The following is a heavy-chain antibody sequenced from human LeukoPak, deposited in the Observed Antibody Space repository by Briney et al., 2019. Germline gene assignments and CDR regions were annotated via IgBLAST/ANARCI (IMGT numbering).Heavy chain of an antibody. D-gene: IGHD2-2*02. CDR2: IFCDDDK. V-gene: IGHV2-5*02. Sequence: ESGPTLVKPAQTLTLTCTFYVFSLSTSGVGVGWIRQPPGKALECLALIFCDDDKRYSPSLNSRLTITKDTSKNQVVLAITNMDPVVTATYYCAHRTIYDAYDIWGQGTMVTVSS. CDR3: AHRTIYDAYDI. CDR1: VFSLSTSGVG. J-gene: IGHJ3*02.